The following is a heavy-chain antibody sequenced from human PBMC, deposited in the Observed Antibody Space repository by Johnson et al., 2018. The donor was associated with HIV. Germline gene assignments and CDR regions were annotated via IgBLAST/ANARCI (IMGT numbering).Heavy chain of an antibody. V-gene: IGHV3-9*01. D-gene: IGHD6-6*01. CDR2: ISWNSGSI. CDR3: AKDGDYSSSLRGAFDI. J-gene: IGHJ3*02. CDR1: GFTFNDYA. Sequence: QLVESGGGLVQPGRSLILSCAASGFTFNDYAMHWVRQAPGKGLEWVSGISWNSGSIGYADSVKGRFTISRDNAKNSLYLQMNSLRAEDTALYYCAKDGDYSSSLRGAFDIWGQGTMVTVSS.